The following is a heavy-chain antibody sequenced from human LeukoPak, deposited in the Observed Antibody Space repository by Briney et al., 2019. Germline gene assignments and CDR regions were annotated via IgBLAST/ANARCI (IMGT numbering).Heavy chain of an antibody. CDR3: ARDRVEYQLLYTIGLSDY. Sequence: GGSLRLSCAASGFTVSSNYMSWVRQAPGKGLEWVSSISSSSSYIYYADSVKGRFTISRDNAKNSLYLQMNSLRAEDTAVYYCARDRVEYQLLYTIGLSDYWGQGTLVTVSS. V-gene: IGHV3-21*01. J-gene: IGHJ4*02. D-gene: IGHD2-2*02. CDR2: ISSSSSYI. CDR1: GFTVSSNY.